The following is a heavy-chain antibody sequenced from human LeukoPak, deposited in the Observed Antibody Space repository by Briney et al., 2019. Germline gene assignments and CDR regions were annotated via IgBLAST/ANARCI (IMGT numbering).Heavy chain of an antibody. CDR2: INPNSGGA. J-gene: IGHJ4*02. V-gene: IGHV1-2*02. CDR3: ARGQSLNDY. CDR1: GYTFTEYY. Sequence: ASVKISCKACGYTFTEYYMHWVRQAPGQGLEWMGWINPNSGGANYAENFQGRVTMTRDTSISTAYMELSSLRYDDTALYYYARGQSLNDYWGQGTLVTVSS.